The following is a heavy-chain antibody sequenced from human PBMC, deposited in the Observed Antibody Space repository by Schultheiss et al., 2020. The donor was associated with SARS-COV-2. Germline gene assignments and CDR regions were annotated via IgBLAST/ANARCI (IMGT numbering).Heavy chain of an antibody. CDR1: GGSVSSGSYY. V-gene: IGHV4-61*01. D-gene: IGHD3-10*01. J-gene: IGHJ3*02. CDR3: ARTQGEIDDFDI. Sequence: GSLRLSCTVSGGSVSSGSYYWSWIRQLAGKGLEWIGYIYHSGSTYYNPSLKSRVTISVDTYKNQFSLKLSPVTAADRAVYYCARTQGEIDDFDIWGQGTMVTVSS. CDR2: IYHSGST.